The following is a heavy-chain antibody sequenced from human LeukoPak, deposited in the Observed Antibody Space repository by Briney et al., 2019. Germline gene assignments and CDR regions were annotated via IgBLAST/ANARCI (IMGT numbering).Heavy chain of an antibody. J-gene: IGHJ4*02. CDR2: ISSSGSTI. D-gene: IGHD6-19*01. Sequence: GGSLRLSCAASGFTFSDYYMSWIRQAPGKGLEWVSYISSSGSTIYYADSVKGRFTISRDNAKNSLYLQMDNLTVEDTAVYYCARVLAGTHENFDFWGQGTLLTVSS. CDR1: GFTFSDYY. V-gene: IGHV3-11*04. CDR3: ARVLAGTHENFDF.